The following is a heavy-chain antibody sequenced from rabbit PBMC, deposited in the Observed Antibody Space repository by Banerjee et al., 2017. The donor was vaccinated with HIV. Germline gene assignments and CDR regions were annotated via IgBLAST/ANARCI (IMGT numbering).Heavy chain of an antibody. Sequence: QEQLVESGGGLVQPGGSLKLSCKASGIDFSSSFWISWVRQAPGKGLEWIACMVAGSSVSTYYASWAKGRFTISKTSSTTVTLQMTSLTAADTATYFCARDPAAYNGDGYVPYGMDLWGPGTLVTVS. CDR3: ARDPAAYNGDGYVPYGMDL. D-gene: IGHD6-1*01. CDR2: MVAGSSVST. CDR1: GIDFSSSFW. V-gene: IGHV1S45*01. J-gene: IGHJ6*01.